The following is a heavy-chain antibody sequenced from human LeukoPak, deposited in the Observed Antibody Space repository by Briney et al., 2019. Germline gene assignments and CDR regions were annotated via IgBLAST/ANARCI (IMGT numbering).Heavy chain of an antibody. CDR1: GGSISSYY. D-gene: IGHD2-2*01. Sequence: SETLSLTCTVSGGSISSYYWSWIRQPPGKGLEWIGYIYYSGSTNYNPSLKSRVTISVDTSNNQLSLKVNSVTAADTAMYYCVKSNSRYQPWTLDIWGRGTMVTVSS. V-gene: IGHV4-59*01. J-gene: IGHJ3*02. CDR2: IYYSGST. CDR3: VKSNSRYQPWTLDI.